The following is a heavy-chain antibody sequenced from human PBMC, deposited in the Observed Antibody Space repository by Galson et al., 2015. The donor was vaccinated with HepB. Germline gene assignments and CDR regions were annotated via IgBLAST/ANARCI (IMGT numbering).Heavy chain of an antibody. CDR3: ASAMYYDFWSGYSAGLSGY. D-gene: IGHD3-3*01. J-gene: IGHJ4*02. Sequence: SVKVSCKASGYTFTSYAMNWVRQAPGQGLEWMGWINTNTGNPTYAQGFTGRFLFSLDTSVSTAYLQISSLKAEDTAVYYCASAMYYDFWSGYSAGLSGYWGQGTLVTVSS. V-gene: IGHV7-4-1*02. CDR1: GYTFTSYA. CDR2: INTNTGNP.